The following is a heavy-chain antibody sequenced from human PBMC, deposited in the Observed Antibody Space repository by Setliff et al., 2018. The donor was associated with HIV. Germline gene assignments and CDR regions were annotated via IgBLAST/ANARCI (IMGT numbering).Heavy chain of an antibody. J-gene: IGHJ4*02. Sequence: SETLSLTCTVSGGSISSYYWSWIRQPPGKGLEWIGYIFYSGTTYYNPSLKSRVTISIDTSNNQISLRLSSVTAADTAMYYCVRDDYGYNGKGFDYWGPGTLVTVSS. CDR2: IFYSGTT. D-gene: IGHD4-17*01. CDR3: VRDDYGYNGKGFDY. V-gene: IGHV4-4*08. CDR1: GGSISSYY.